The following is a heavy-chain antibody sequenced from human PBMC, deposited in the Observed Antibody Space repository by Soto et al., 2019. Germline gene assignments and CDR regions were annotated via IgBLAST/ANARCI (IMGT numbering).Heavy chain of an antibody. CDR1: GFTFSSYS. CDR2: ISSSSSYI. CDR3: ARDDRYTYYDFWSGSRGTAFDI. Sequence: GGSLRLSCAASGFTFSSYSMNWVRQAPVKRLDWFSSISSSSSYIYYADSVKGRFTISRDNAKNSLYLQMNSLRAEDTAVYYCARDDRYTYYDFWSGSRGTAFDIWGQGTMVTVSS. D-gene: IGHD3-3*01. V-gene: IGHV3-21*01. J-gene: IGHJ3*02.